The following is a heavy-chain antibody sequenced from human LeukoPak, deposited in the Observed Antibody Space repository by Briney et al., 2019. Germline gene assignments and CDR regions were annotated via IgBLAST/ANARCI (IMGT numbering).Heavy chain of an antibody. CDR3: ARGLGYYDSSVGY. CDR2: INHSGST. D-gene: IGHD3-22*01. CDR1: GGSFSGYY. V-gene: IGHV4-34*01. J-gene: IGHJ4*02. Sequence: PSETLSLTCAVYGGSFSGYYWSWIRQSPGKGLEWIGEINHSGSTNYNPSLKSRVTISVDTSKNQFSLRLSSVTAADTAVYYCARGLGYYDSSVGYWGQGTLVTVSS.